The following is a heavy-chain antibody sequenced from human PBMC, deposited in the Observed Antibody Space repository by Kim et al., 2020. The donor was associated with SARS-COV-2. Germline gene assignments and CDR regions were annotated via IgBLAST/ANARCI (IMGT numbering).Heavy chain of an antibody. Sequence: SETLSLTCAVSGGSISSGGYSWSWIRQPPGKGLEWIGYIYHSGSTYYNPSLKSRVTISVDRSKNQFSLKLSSVTAADTAVYYCAREGLQGAAGTVWFDPWGQGTLVTVSS. CDR2: IYHSGST. CDR3: AREGLQGAAGTVWFDP. J-gene: IGHJ5*02. D-gene: IGHD6-13*01. V-gene: IGHV4-30-2*01. CDR1: GGSISSGGYS.